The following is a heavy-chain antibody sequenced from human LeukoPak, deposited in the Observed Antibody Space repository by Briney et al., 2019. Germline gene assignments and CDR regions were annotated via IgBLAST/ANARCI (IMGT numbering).Heavy chain of an antibody. V-gene: IGHV1-2*02. Sequence: GASVKVSCKASGYTFTGYYMHWVRQAPGQALERMGWINPNSGGTHYAQKFQGRVTVTRDTSISTTYMDLSRLRSDDTAVYYCARKGEDYGDYDYWGQGTLVTVSS. D-gene: IGHD4-17*01. CDR2: INPNSGGT. CDR3: ARKGEDYGDYDY. J-gene: IGHJ4*02. CDR1: GYTFTGYY.